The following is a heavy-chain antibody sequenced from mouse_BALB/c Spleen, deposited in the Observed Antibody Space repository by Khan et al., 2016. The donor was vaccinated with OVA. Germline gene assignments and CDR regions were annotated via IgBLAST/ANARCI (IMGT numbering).Heavy chain of an antibody. CDR1: GYTFTSYW. D-gene: IGHD2-1*01. J-gene: IGHJ3*01. CDR2: IFPGTGTT. CDR3: ARGDFGNYEFVY. Sequence: QVQLQQSGAELVKPGASVKLSCKTSGYTFTSYWIQWVKQRPGQGLGWIGQIFPGTGTTYYNENFKGKATLTVDTSSSPAYMQLSSLTSEDSAVYFCARGDFGNYEFVYWGQGTLVTVSP. V-gene: IGHV1S132*01.